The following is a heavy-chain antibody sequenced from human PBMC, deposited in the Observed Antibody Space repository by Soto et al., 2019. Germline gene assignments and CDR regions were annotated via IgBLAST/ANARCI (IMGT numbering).Heavy chain of an antibody. V-gene: IGHV4-4*02. CDR3: ARATTIAAAGSYWYFDL. CDR2: IYHSGST. D-gene: IGHD6-13*01. CDR1: SGYISSSNW. J-gene: IGHJ2*01. Sequence: PSETLSLTCAVSSGYISSSNWWSWVRQPPGKGLEWIGEIYHSGSTNYNPSLKSRVTISVDKSKNQFSLKLSSVTAADTAVYYCARATTIAAAGSYWYFDLWGRGTLVTVSS.